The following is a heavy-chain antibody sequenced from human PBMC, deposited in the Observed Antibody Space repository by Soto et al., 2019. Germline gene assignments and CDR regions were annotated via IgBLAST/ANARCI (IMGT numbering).Heavy chain of an antibody. J-gene: IGHJ6*02. Sequence: VQLVESGGGVVQPGRSLRLSCAASGFTFSSYAMHWVRQAPGKGLEWVAVISYDGSNKYYADSVKGRFTISRDNSKNTLYLQMNGLRAEDTAVYYCARAPRADGMDVWGQGTTVTVSS. V-gene: IGHV3-30-3*01. CDR2: ISYDGSNK. CDR3: ARAPRADGMDV. CDR1: GFTFSSYA.